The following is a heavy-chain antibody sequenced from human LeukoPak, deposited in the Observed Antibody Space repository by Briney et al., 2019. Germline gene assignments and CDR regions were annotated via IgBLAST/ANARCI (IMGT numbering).Heavy chain of an antibody. CDR3: ARDGGVTYYYFYYYMDV. Sequence: SETLSLTCAVYGGSFSGYYWGWIRQPLGKGPEWIGSIYHSGSTYYNPSLKSRVIISVDTSKNQFSLKLSSVTAADTAVYYCARDGGVTYYYFYYYMDVWGKGTTVTVSS. V-gene: IGHV4-34*01. J-gene: IGHJ6*03. CDR1: GGSFSGYY. CDR2: IYHSGST. D-gene: IGHD3-16*01.